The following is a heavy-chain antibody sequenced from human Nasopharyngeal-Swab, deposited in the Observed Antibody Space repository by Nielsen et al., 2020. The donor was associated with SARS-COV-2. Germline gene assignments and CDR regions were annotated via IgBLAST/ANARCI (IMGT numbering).Heavy chain of an antibody. Sequence: KVSCKGSGYSFTSYWIGWVRQMPGKGLEWMGRIDPSDSYTNYSPSFQGQVTISADKSISTAYLQWSSLKASDTAMYYCARFVDTAMADYWGQGTLVTVSS. J-gene: IGHJ4*02. CDR3: ARFVDTAMADY. V-gene: IGHV5-10-1*04. CDR1: GYSFTSYW. D-gene: IGHD5-18*01. CDR2: IDPSDSYT.